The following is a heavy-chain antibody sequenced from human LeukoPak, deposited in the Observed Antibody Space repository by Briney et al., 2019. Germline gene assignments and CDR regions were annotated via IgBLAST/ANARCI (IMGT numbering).Heavy chain of an antibody. CDR1: GFTFSTYA. Sequence: GGSLRLSCAASGFTFSTYAMDWVRQASGKGLEWVGRIRSKANNYATTYAASVKDRFTISRDDSKNTAYLQMHSLKTEDTAVYYCTRLGYNYDTSGNYWGQGTLVTVSS. CDR2: IRSKANNYAT. D-gene: IGHD3-22*01. CDR3: TRLGYNYDTSGNY. V-gene: IGHV3-73*01. J-gene: IGHJ4*02.